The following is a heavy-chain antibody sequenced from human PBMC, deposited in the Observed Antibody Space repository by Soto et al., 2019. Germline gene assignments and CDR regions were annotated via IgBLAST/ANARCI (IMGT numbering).Heavy chain of an antibody. J-gene: IGHJ6*03. CDR3: AFLDDYGDYSLYYYYRDV. CDR1: GYSFTANS. Sequence: GASVKVSCKASGYSFTANSVHWVRQAPGQGLEWMGRITPTLGIANYAQKFQGRVTITADKSTSTAYMELSSLRSEDTAVYYCAFLDDYGDYSLYYYYRDVWGKGPTVTVSS. D-gene: IGHD4-17*01. CDR2: ITPTLGIA. V-gene: IGHV1-69*02.